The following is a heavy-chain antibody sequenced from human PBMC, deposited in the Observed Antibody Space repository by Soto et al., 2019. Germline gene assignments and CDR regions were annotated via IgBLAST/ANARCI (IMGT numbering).Heavy chain of an antibody. CDR3: ASNPPHCSSTSCYTINWFDP. V-gene: IGHV1-46*01. Sequence: ASVKVSCKASGYTFTSYYMHWVRQAPGQGLEWMGIINPSGGSTSYAQKFQGRVTMTRDTSTSTVYMELSSLRSEDTAVYYCASNPPHCSSTSCYTINWFDPWGQGTLVTVSS. J-gene: IGHJ5*02. D-gene: IGHD2-2*02. CDR1: GYTFTSYY. CDR2: INPSGGST.